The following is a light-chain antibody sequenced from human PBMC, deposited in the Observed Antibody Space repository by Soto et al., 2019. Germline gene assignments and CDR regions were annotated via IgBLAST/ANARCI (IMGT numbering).Light chain of an antibody. J-gene: IGKJ1*01. V-gene: IGKV1-5*01. CDR3: QQYNRPWT. CDR2: DAS. Sequence: DIQMTQSPSTLSASVGDRVTITCRASQSISSWLAWYQQKPGQAPKLLIYDASSLESRVPSRFSGSGSGTEFTLTISSLQPDDFATYYCQQYNRPWTFGQGTKVEIK. CDR1: QSISSW.